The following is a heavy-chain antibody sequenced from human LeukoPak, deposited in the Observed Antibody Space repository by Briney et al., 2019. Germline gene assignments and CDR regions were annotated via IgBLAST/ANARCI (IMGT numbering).Heavy chain of an antibody. CDR2: INGDGSNS. Sequence: PGGSLRLSCVASGFTFTTYWMHWVRQAPGKGLVWVSRINGDGSNSNYADSVKGRFTISRDNARNTLYLQMNGLRAEDTALYYCASRGFDSSGYYAFFAWGQGTLVTVSS. D-gene: IGHD3-22*01. V-gene: IGHV3-74*01. J-gene: IGHJ5*02. CDR3: ASRGFDSSGYYAFFA. CDR1: GFTFTTYW.